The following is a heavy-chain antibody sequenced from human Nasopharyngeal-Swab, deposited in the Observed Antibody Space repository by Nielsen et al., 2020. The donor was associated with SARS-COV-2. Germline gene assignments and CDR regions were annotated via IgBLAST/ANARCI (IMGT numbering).Heavy chain of an antibody. V-gene: IGHV1-2*06. CDR1: GYTFTGYY. J-gene: IGHJ4*02. D-gene: IGHD6-19*01. CDR2: INPNSGGT. CDR3: ARARYSSGWYVDY. Sequence: ASVKVACKASGYTFTGYYMHWVRQAPGQGLGWMGRINPNSGGTNYAQKFQGRVTMTRDTSISTAYMELSRLRSDDTAVYYCARARYSSGWYVDYWGQGTLVTVSS.